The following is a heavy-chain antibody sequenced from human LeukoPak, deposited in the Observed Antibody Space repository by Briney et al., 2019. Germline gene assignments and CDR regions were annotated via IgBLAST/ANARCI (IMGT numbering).Heavy chain of an antibody. D-gene: IGHD4-11*01. CDR2: IYSGGST. V-gene: IGHV3-66*02. J-gene: IGHJ3*02. CDR3: ARGLTTVTPLDI. Sequence: TGGSLRLSCAASGFTVSSNYMSWVRQAPGEGLEWVSVIYSGGSTYYADSAKGRFTISRDNSKNTLYLQMNSLRAEDTAVYYCARGLTTVTPLDIWGQGTMVTVSS. CDR1: GFTVSSNY.